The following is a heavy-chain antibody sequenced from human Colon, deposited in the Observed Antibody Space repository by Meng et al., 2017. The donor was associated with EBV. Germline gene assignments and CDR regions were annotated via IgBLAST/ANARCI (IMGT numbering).Heavy chain of an antibody. D-gene: IGHD3-10*01. CDR1: GGSSSRGGYY. CDR3: ARASYGSGSPLGESWFDP. CDR2: IHSSGST. J-gene: IGHJ5*02. Sequence: QPEEARTGLVTASQTRSLNCTVSGGSSSRGGYYWSWIRQQPGKGLEWIGYIHSSGSTYYNPSLRSRLTISVDTSKNQFSLKLSSVTAADTAVYYCARASYGSGSPLGESWFDPWGQGTLVTVSS. V-gene: IGHV4-31*03.